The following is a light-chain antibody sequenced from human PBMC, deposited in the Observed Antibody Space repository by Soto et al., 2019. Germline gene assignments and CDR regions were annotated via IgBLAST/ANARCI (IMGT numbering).Light chain of an antibody. J-gene: IGKJ1*01. Sequence: EIVLTQSPGTLSLSPGERATLSCRASQSVSSSYLAWYQQKPGQAPRLLIYDASSRATGIPDRFSGSESGTDITLTISRLEPEDFVVYYCQQYGSSPWTFGQGTKVEIK. V-gene: IGKV3-20*01. CDR3: QQYGSSPWT. CDR2: DAS. CDR1: QSVSSSY.